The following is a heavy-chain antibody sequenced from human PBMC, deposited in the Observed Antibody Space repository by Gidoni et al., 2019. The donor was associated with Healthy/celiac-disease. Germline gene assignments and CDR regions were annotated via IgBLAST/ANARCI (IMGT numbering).Heavy chain of an antibody. Sequence: VQLVESGGGVVQPGRSLRLSCAASGFTFSSYAMHWVRQAPGKGLEWVAVISYDGSNKYYADSVKGRFTISRDNSKNTLYLQMNSLRAEDTAVYYCARDRGSYGYYFDYWGQGTLVTVSS. J-gene: IGHJ4*02. CDR3: ARDRGSYGYYFDY. CDR2: ISYDGSNK. D-gene: IGHD5-18*01. V-gene: IGHV3-30-3*01. CDR1: GFTFSSYA.